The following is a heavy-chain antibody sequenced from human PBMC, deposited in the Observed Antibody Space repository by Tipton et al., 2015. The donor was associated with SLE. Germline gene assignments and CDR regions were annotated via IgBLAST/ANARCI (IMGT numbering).Heavy chain of an antibody. D-gene: IGHD1-26*01. CDR3: ARERSNDALDI. CDR1: GGSFSGYY. V-gene: IGHV4-59*01. J-gene: IGHJ3*02. CDR2: VHYSGST. Sequence: TLSLTCAVYGGSFSGYYWSWIRQPPGKGLEWIGYVHYSGSTNYNPSLKSRVTLSVDTSQNQSSLKLTSMGAADTAVYYCARERSNDALDIWGQGTMVTVSS.